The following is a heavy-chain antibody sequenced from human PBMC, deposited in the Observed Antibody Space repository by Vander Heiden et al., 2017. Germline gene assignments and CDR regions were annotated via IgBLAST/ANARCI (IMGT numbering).Heavy chain of an antibody. Sequence: QVQLLESGGGLVKPGGSLRLSRAASGLTFRDYSIGWMRQAAGKGLEWVSYISSSGGTISYADSGKGRFTISRENAKNSLYLQMNSLRAEDTAVYYCARGARYSGSYCGVLCWFDPWGQGTLVTVSS. CDR3: ARGARYSGSYCGVLCWFDP. D-gene: IGHD1-26*01. V-gene: IGHV3-11*01. J-gene: IGHJ5*02. CDR1: GLTFRDYS. CDR2: ISSSGGTI.